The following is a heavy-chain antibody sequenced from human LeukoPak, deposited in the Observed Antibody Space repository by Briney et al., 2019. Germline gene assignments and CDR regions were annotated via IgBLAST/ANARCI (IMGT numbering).Heavy chain of an antibody. CDR2: INPNSGGT. V-gene: IGHV1-2*02. CDR1: GGTFSSYA. CDR3: AREEDDFWSGSVIGY. J-gene: IGHJ4*02. Sequence: ASVKVSCKASGGTFSSYAISWVRQAPGQGLEWMGWINPNSGGTNYAQKFQGRVTMTRDTSISTAYMELSRLRSDDTAVYYCAREEDDFWSGSVIGYWGQGTLVTVSS. D-gene: IGHD3-3*01.